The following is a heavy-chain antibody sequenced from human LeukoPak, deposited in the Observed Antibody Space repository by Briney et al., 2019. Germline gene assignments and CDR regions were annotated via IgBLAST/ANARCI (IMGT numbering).Heavy chain of an antibody. D-gene: IGHD2-2*01. CDR1: GGNFSSYA. CDR2: IIPIFGTA. V-gene: IGHV1-69*01. Sequence: SVKVSCKASGGNFSSYAISWVRQAPGQGLEWMGGIIPIFGTANYAQKFQGRVTITADESTSTAYMELSSLRSEDTAVYYCARSRYCSSTSCYRRNYYFDYWGQGTLVTVSS. J-gene: IGHJ4*02. CDR3: ARSRYCSSTSCYRRNYYFDY.